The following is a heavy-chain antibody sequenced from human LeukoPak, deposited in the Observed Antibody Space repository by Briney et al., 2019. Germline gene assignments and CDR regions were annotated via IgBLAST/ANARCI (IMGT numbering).Heavy chain of an antibody. CDR1: GFTVSSNY. D-gene: IGHD6-13*01. Sequence: PGGSLRLSCAASGFTVSSNYMSWVRQAPGKGLEWVSVIYSGGNTYYADSVKGRFTISRDNAKNSLYLQMNSLRAEDTAVYYCARVKDSSSWRPFDYWGQGTLVTVSS. V-gene: IGHV3-53*01. CDR2: IYSGGNT. J-gene: IGHJ4*02. CDR3: ARVKDSSSWRPFDY.